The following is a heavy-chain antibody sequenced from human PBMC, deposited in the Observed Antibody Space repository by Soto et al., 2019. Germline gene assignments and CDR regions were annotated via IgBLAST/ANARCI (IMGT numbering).Heavy chain of an antibody. CDR1: GYTFISYG. CDR3: ARDDLSSSWSAV. V-gene: IGHV1-18*01. CDR2: ISPYNTNHT. D-gene: IGHD6-13*01. Sequence: QIQLVQSGGEVKKPGASVKVSCKASGYTFISYGSSWLRQAPGQGIEWMGWISPYNTNHTKCAQKVQGRVTLSTETSTTKAYMELRRLTSDDTAVYYCARDDLSSSWSAVWVQVTLVTVAS. J-gene: IGHJ4*02.